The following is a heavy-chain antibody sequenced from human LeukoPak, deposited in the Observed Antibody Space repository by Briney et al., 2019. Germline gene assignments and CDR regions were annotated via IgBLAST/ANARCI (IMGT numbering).Heavy chain of an antibody. D-gene: IGHD3-9*01. V-gene: IGHV5-10-1*01. Sequence: GESLRISCKGSGYSFTSYWISWVRQMPGKGLEWMGRIDPSDSYTNYSPSFQGHVTISADKSISTAYLQWSSLKASDTAMYYCARGALTIYSTLHYFDYWGEGTLVTVSS. CDR3: ARGALTIYSTLHYFDY. CDR1: GYSFTSYW. J-gene: IGHJ4*02. CDR2: IDPSDSYT.